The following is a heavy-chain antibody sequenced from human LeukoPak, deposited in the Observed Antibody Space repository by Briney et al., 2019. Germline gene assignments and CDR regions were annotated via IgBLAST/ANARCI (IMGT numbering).Heavy chain of an antibody. CDR2: IIPILGIA. Sequence: ASVKVSCKASGGTFSSYAISWVRQAPGQGLEWMGRIIPILGIANYAQKFQGRVTITTDESTSTAYMELSSLRSEDTAVYYCARQSPHIAATIDYWGQGTLVTVSS. CDR3: ARQSPHIAATIDY. CDR1: GGTFSSYA. D-gene: IGHD6-13*01. J-gene: IGHJ4*02. V-gene: IGHV1-69*04.